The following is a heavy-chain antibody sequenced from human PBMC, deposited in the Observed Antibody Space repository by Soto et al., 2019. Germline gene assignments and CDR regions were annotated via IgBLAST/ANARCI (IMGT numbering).Heavy chain of an antibody. J-gene: IGHJ4*02. CDR1: GYTLTSYG. Sequence: ASVKVSCKASGYTLTSYGISWVRQAPGQGLEWMGWISAYNGNTKYAQKFQGRVTMTTDTSTSTAYMELRSLRSDDTAVYYCASGGCFGVVTAPLAYRGRGTPVPVSS. D-gene: IGHD2-21*02. CDR3: ASGGCFGVVTAPLAY. V-gene: IGHV1-18*01. CDR2: ISAYNGNT.